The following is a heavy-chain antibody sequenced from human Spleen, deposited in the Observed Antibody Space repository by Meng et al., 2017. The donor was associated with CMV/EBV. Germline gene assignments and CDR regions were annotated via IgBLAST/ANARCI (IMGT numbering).Heavy chain of an antibody. D-gene: IGHD1-26*01. V-gene: IGHV3-11*01. CDR2: ISGSGRTI. Sequence: GGSLRLSCAASDFTFSDYYMTWIRQAPGKGLEWVSYISGSGRTIYYADSVKGRFTISRDNAKKSLFLQMNSLRAEDTAVYYCATGLNSDSLTLDAFDIWGQGTMVTVSS. J-gene: IGHJ3*02. CDR1: DFTFSDYY. CDR3: ATGLNSDSLTLDAFDI.